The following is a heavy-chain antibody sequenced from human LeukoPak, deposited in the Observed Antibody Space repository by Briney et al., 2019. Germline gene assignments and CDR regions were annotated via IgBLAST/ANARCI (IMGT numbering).Heavy chain of an antibody. J-gene: IGHJ1*01. Sequence: SETLSLTCAVYGGSFSGYYWSWIRQPPGKGLEWIGSIYYSGSTYYNPSLKSRVTISVDTSKNQFSLKLSSVTAADTAVYYCARHYTHYDFWSGLFRWGQGTLVTVSS. CDR1: GGSFSGYY. D-gene: IGHD3-3*01. V-gene: IGHV4-34*01. CDR2: IYYSGST. CDR3: ARHYTHYDFWSGLFR.